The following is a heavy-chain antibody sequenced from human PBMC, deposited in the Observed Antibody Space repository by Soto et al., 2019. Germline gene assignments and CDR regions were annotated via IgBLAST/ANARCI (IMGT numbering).Heavy chain of an antibody. CDR1: GYTLTGLS. D-gene: IGHD3-10*01. CDR2: FDPEDGET. Sequence: ASVKVSCKVSGYTLTGLSMHWVRQAPGKGLEWMGGFDPEDGETIYAQKFQGRVTMTEDTSTDTAYMELSSLRSEDTAVYYCATDFRITMVRDQYNWFGPWGQGTLVTVSS. J-gene: IGHJ5*02. CDR3: ATDFRITMVRDQYNWFGP. V-gene: IGHV1-24*01.